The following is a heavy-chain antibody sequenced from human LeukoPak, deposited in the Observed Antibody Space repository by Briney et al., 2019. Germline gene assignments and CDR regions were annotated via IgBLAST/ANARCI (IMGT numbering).Heavy chain of an antibody. D-gene: IGHD3-16*01. CDR1: GYTFTSYG. J-gene: IGHJ3*02. CDR2: ISAYNGNT. Sequence: ASVKVSCKASGYTFTSYGISWVRQAPGQGLEWMGWISAYNGNTYFAQNLQGRVTMTTDTSTSTAYMELRSLRSDDTAVYYCARHKRGGWSAFDIWGQGTMVTVSS. V-gene: IGHV1-18*01. CDR3: ARHKRGGWSAFDI.